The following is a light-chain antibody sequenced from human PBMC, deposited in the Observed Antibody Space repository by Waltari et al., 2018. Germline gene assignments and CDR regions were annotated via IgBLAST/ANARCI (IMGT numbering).Light chain of an antibody. Sequence: AIRITQSPSSLSASTGDRVTVTCRACQDVRAYLAWYQQNPGKAPKLLIFAASTLQTGVPSRFSGSGSGTDFTLTISSLQSEDFATYYCQQYYSQPYTFGQGTKLEI. CDR3: QQYYSQPYT. V-gene: IGKV1-8*01. CDR2: AAS. CDR1: QDVRAY. J-gene: IGKJ2*01.